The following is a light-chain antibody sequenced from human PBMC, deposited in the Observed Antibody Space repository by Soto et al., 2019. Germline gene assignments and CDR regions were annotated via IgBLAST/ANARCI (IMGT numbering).Light chain of an antibody. CDR3: QQYGSSPTT. J-gene: IGKJ1*01. CDR2: GAS. CDR1: QSVSSSY. V-gene: IGKV3-20*01. Sequence: VLTQSPGTLYLSAGERATLSCRASQSVSSSYLAWYQQKPGQAPRLLIYGASSRATGIPDRFSGSGSGTDFTLTISRLEPEDFAVYYCQQYGSSPTTFGQGTKVDIK.